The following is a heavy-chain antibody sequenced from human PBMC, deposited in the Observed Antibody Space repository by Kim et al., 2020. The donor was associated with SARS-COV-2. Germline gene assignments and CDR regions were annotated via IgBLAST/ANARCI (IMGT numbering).Heavy chain of an antibody. CDR3: ARGSPDYYGSGTPWGFDI. J-gene: IGHJ3*02. V-gene: IGHV3-21*01. Sequence: GGSLRLSCAASGFTFSSYSMNWVRQAPGKGLEWVSSISSSSSYIYYADSVKGRFTISRDNAKNSLYLQMNSLRAEDTAVYYCARGSPDYYGSGTPWGFDIWGQGTMVTVSS. D-gene: IGHD3-10*01. CDR1: GFTFSSYS. CDR2: ISSSSSYI.